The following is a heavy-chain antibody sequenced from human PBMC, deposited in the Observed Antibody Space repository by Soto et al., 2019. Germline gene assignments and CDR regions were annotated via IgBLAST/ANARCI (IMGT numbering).Heavy chain of an antibody. D-gene: IGHD6-19*01. V-gene: IGHV4-31*03. CDR2: IYYSGST. CDR3: ARDFTDSSGPTLGMGV. Sequence: SETLSLTCTVSGGSISSGGYYWSWIRQHPGKGLEWIGYIYYSGSTYYNPSLKSRVTISVDTSKSQFSLKLSSVTAADTAVYYCARDFTDSSGPTLGMGVWGQGTTVTVSS. J-gene: IGHJ6*02. CDR1: GGSISSGGYY.